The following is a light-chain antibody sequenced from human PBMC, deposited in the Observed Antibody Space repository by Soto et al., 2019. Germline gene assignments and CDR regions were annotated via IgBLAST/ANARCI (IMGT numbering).Light chain of an antibody. V-gene: IGKV3-11*01. CDR1: QGVGRF. CDR2: DAS. CDR3: QQRGGWPLT. Sequence: EIVLTQSPATLSLSPGERAALSCRASQGVGRFLAWYQQKPGQAPRLLIYDASNRATGIPARFSGSGSETDFPRAIANLEPEDFAVYYCQQRGGWPLTFGGGTKVEIK. J-gene: IGKJ4*01.